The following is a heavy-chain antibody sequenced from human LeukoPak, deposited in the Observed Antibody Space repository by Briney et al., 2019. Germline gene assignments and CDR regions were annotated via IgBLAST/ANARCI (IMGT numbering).Heavy chain of an antibody. CDR2: INPSGGST. D-gene: IGHD2-2*01. J-gene: IGHJ4*02. CDR3: ERGYCSSTSCYEPPRY. CDR1: GYTFTSYY. Sequence: ASVKVSCKASGYTFTSYYMHWVRQAPGQGLEWMGIINPSGGSTSYAQKFQGRVTMTRDTSTSTVYMELSSLRSEDTAVYYCERGYCSSTSCYEPPRYWGQGTLVTVSS. V-gene: IGHV1-46*01.